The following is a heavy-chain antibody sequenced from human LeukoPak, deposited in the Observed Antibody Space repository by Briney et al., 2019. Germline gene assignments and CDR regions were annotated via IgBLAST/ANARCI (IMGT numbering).Heavy chain of an antibody. V-gene: IGHV5-51*01. J-gene: IGHJ3*02. CDR3: ARQNWWELLFGAFDI. CDR1: GYSFTSYW. D-gene: IGHD1-26*01. CDR2: IYPGDSDT. Sequence: GESLKISCKGSGYSFTSYWIGWVRQMPGKGLEWMRIIYPGDSDTRYSPSFQGQVTISADKSISTAYLQWSSLKASDTAMYYCARQNWWELLFGAFDIWGQGTIVTVSS.